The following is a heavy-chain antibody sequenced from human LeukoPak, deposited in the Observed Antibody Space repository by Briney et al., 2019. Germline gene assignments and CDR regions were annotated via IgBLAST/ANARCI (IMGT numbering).Heavy chain of an antibody. CDR3: SPSPFTVTTNFDY. J-gene: IGHJ4*02. D-gene: IGHD4-17*01. CDR2: FDPEDGET. Sequence: ASVKVSCKVSGYALSQLSMHWVRHTPGKGREWVGEFDPEDGETIYAQKFQGRVTMTGDTSTDTAYLELSSLTTEDTAVYYFSPSPFTVTTNFDYWGQGTLVSVSS. V-gene: IGHV1-24*01. CDR1: GYALSQLS.